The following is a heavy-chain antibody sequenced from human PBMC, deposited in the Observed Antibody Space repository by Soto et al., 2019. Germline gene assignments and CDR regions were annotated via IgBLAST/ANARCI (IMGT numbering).Heavy chain of an antibody. J-gene: IGHJ6*02. CDR1: GLTVWSYV. CDR3: AKFGGNYYYGMDV. CDR2: ISYDGSNK. Sequence: GCPGLCCASCGLTVWSYVMHGVLQAPGKGLEWVAVISYDGSNKYYADSVKGRFTISRDKSKNTLYLQMNSLRAEDTAVYYCAKFGGNYYYGMDVWGQGTTVTVSS. D-gene: IGHD3-10*01. V-gene: IGHV3-30*18.